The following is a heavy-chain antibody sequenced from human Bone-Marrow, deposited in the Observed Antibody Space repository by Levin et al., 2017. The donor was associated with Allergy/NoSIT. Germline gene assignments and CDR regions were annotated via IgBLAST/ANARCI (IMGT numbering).Heavy chain of an antibody. CDR2: IYPGDSDT. Sequence: KVSCTSSGYIFTDFWIGWVRQVPGKGLEWMGGIYPGDSDTRYSPSFQGQVTISADESISTAYLQWSSLKASDSGSYYCARIRYSGHESGIDYWGQGTLVAVSS. V-gene: IGHV5-51*01. CDR1: GYIFTDFW. CDR3: ARIRYSGHESGIDY. D-gene: IGHD5-12*01. J-gene: IGHJ4*02.